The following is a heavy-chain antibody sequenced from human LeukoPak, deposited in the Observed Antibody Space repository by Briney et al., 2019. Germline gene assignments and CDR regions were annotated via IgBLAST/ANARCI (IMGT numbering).Heavy chain of an antibody. CDR1: GFTFSSYA. CDR3: ARGISSSYYYYYYMDV. Sequence: PGGSLRLSCAASGFTFSSYAMSWVRQAPGKGLEWVSYISSSGSTIYYADSVKGRFTISRDNAKNSLYLQMNSLRAEDTAVYYCARGISSSYYYYYYMDVWGKGTTVTISS. V-gene: IGHV3-48*03. J-gene: IGHJ6*03. D-gene: IGHD6-6*01. CDR2: ISSSGSTI.